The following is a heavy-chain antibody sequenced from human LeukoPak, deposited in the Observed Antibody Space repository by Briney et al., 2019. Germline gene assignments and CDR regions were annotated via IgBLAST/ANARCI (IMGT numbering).Heavy chain of an antibody. D-gene: IGHD3-3*01. CDR1: GFTFSSYG. V-gene: IGHV3-33*01. J-gene: IGHJ4*02. CDR2: IWYDGSNK. CDR3: ARGDYYDFWSGYQNAFDY. Sequence: GRSLRLSCAASGFTFSSYGMHWVRQAPGKGLEWVAVIWYDGSNKYYADSVKGRFTISRDNSKNTLYLQMNSLRAEDTAVYYCARGDYYDFWSGYQNAFDYWGQGTLVTVSS.